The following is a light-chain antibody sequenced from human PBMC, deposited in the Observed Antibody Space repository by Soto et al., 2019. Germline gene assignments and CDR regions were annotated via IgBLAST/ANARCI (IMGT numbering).Light chain of an antibody. J-gene: IGKJ2*01. V-gene: IGKV3-15*01. CDR3: QQYNKWPPYT. CDR2: GAS. CDR1: LSVSSN. Sequence: EIVMTQSPANLSVSPGEKATLSCRASLSVSSNLAWYQQKPGQGPRLLIYGASTRATGIPARFSRSGSGTEFTLTISSLQSEDFAVYYCQQYNKWPPYTFGQGTKVEIK.